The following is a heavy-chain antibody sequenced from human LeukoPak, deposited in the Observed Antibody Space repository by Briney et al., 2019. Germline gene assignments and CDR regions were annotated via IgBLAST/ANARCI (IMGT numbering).Heavy chain of an antibody. J-gene: IGHJ4*02. CDR1: GFTFSSYG. Sequence: GGSLRLSCAASGFTFSSYGMHWVRQAPGKGRECVAFIRYDGNNKFYADSVKGRFTISRDNSKSTLYLQMNSLRAEDTAVYYCANSGGYYPTGYFDYWGQGTLVTVSS. CDR2: IRYDGNNK. CDR3: ANSGGYYPTGYFDY. V-gene: IGHV3-30*02. D-gene: IGHD3-22*01.